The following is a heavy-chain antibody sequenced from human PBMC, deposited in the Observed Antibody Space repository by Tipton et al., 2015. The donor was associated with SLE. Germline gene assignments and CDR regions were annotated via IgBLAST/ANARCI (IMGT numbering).Heavy chain of an antibody. D-gene: IGHD4-17*01. V-gene: IGHV3-11*01. J-gene: IGHJ4*02. CDR1: GFTFSEHY. CDR2: ISGTYVPVRGDTL. CDR3: ARGHYGLDI. Sequence: QVQLVQSGGALVNPGGSLTLSCVASGFTFSEHYFSWIRQAPGKGLEWLAYISGTYVPVRGDTLYYGDSAKGRFSVVRDNGRNSVYLEMTRLRPEDTGVYFCARGHYGLDIWGQGTLVTVSS.